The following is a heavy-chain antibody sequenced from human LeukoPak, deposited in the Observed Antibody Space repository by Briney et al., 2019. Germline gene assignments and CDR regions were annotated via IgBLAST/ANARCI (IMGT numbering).Heavy chain of an antibody. Sequence: SETLSLTCTVSGGSISSSSYYWGWIRQPPGKGLEWIGSIYYSGSTYDNPSLKSRVTISVDTSKNQFSLKLSAVTAADTAVYYCARRGSGWYYFDYWGQGTLVTVSS. CDR2: IYYSGST. D-gene: IGHD6-19*01. CDR3: ARRGSGWYYFDY. J-gene: IGHJ4*02. CDR1: GGSISSSSYY. V-gene: IGHV4-39*01.